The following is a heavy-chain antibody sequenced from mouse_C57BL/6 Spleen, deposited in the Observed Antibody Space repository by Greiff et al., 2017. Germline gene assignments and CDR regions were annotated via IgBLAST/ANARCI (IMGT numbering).Heavy chain of an antibody. CDR3: ARRGDYYGSSFFAY. D-gene: IGHD1-1*01. J-gene: IGHJ3*01. Sequence: EVQLVESGPGLVKPSQSLSLTCSVTGYSITSGYYWNWLRQFPGNKLEWMGYISYDGSNNYNPSLTNRISITRYTSKKQFFLKLNSVTTEDTATYDCARRGDYYGSSFFAYWGQGTLVTVSA. V-gene: IGHV3-6*01. CDR1: GYSITSGYY. CDR2: ISYDGSN.